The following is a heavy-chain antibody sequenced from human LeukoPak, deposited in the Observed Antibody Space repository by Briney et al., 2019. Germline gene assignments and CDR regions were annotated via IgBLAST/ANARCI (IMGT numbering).Heavy chain of an antibody. J-gene: IGHJ4*02. Sequence: SETLSLTCAVYGGSFSGYYWIWIRQPPGKGLEWIGEINHSGSTNYNPSLKSRVTISVDTSKNQFSLKLSSVTAADTAVYYCASSPTYGDYSFFGGQGTLVTVSS. D-gene: IGHD4-17*01. V-gene: IGHV4-34*01. CDR2: INHSGST. CDR1: GGSFSGYY. CDR3: ASSPTYGDYSFF.